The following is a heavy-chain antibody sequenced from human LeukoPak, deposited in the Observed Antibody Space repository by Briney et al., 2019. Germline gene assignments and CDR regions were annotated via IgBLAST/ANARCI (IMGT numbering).Heavy chain of an antibody. V-gene: IGHV3-21*01. CDR3: ARDSGSYGRYWYFDL. CDR2: ISSSSYYI. D-gene: IGHD1-26*01. J-gene: IGHJ2*01. Sequence: GGSLRLSCAASGFTFSSYSMNWVRQAPGKGLEWVSSISSSSYYIYYADSVKGRFTISRDNAKNSLYLQMNSLRAEDTAVYYCARDSGSYGRYWYFDLWGRGTLVTVSS. CDR1: GFTFSSYS.